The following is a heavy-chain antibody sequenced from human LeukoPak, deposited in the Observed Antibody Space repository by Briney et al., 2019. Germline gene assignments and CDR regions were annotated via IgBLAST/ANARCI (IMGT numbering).Heavy chain of an antibody. V-gene: IGHV3-23*01. CDR3: AKDAYSDYPDAFDF. J-gene: IGHJ3*01. CDR2: FSRGGSTT. D-gene: IGHD4-11*01. Sequence: GGSLRLSCAASGFIFSNYAMSWVRQAPGRGLEWVSTFSRGGSTTYYADSEKGRFTISGDNSKSTLYLQMNSLRAGDTAVYYCAKDAYSDYPDAFDFWGQGTMVTVSS. CDR1: GFIFSNYA.